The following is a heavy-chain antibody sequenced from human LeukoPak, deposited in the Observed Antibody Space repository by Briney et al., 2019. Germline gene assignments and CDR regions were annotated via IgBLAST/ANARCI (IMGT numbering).Heavy chain of an antibody. CDR1: GFTFSSAA. CDR2: ITGSDDST. Sequence: LAGGSLRLSCAASGFTFSSAAMTWVRQAPGEGLEWVSTITGSDDSTYYADSVKGRFTISRDNSKNTLYLQMNSLRAEDTAVYYCARNYRYSSSEWGQGTLVTVSS. D-gene: IGHD6-6*01. CDR3: ARNYRYSSSE. J-gene: IGHJ4*02. V-gene: IGHV3-23*01.